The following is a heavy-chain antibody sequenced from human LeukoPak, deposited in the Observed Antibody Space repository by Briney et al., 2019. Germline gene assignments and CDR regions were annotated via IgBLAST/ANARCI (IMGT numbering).Heavy chain of an antibody. CDR2: ISPFNGNT. J-gene: IGHJ4*02. CDR1: GYTFNTYG. CDR3: ARPAYYYDSSGYEYYFDY. D-gene: IGHD3-22*01. V-gene: IGHV1-18*01. Sequence: ASVKVSCKASGYTFNTYGISWVRQAPGQGLEWIGWISPFNGNTNYAQNVQGRATMTTDTSTSTAYMELRSLRSDDTAVYYCARPAYYYDSSGYEYYFDYWGQGTLVTVSS.